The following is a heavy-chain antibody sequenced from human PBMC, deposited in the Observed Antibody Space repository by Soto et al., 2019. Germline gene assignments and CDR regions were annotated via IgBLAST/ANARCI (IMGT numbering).Heavy chain of an antibody. CDR3: AKFSLTTSAGSPFDY. V-gene: IGHV3-23*01. CDR2: ISDSGDST. J-gene: IGHJ4*02. CDR1: GFTFSRYA. Sequence: PGGSLRLSCTASGFTFSRYAMSWARQAPGKGLEWVSLISDSGDSTYYANSVRGRFTISRDSSKNTVFLQMDSLRAEDTAIYYCAKFSLTTSAGSPFDYWGQGTLVTVSS. D-gene: IGHD4-4*01.